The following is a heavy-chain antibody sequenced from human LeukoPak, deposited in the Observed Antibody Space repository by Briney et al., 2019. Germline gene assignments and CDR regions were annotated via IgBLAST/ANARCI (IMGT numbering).Heavy chain of an antibody. CDR1: GFTFSNAW. Sequence: GGSLRLSCAASGFTFSNAWMSWVRQAPDKGLEWVSTIDRSGNYMHYADSLKGRFTISRDNAKNSVYLQMNSLTADDTAVYYCARGIAYYYGMDVWGQGTTVSVSS. CDR3: ARGIAYYYGMDV. J-gene: IGHJ6*02. V-gene: IGHV3-21*06. CDR2: IDRSGNYM. D-gene: IGHD2-21*01.